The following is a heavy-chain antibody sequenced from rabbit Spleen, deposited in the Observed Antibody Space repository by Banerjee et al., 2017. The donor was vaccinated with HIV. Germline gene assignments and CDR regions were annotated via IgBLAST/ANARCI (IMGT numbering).Heavy chain of an antibody. CDR3: ARDLASVVGWNFSL. Sequence: QEQLEESGGDLVKPEGSLTLTCTASGFSFSSSYVMCWVRQAPGKGLEWIACIGASSGSTAYASWAKGRFTISKTSSTTVTLQMTSLTAADTASYFCARDLASVVGWNFSLWGQGTLVTVS. V-gene: IGHV1S45*01. D-gene: IGHD3-1*01. J-gene: IGHJ4*01. CDR2: IGASSGST. CDR1: GFSFSSSYV.